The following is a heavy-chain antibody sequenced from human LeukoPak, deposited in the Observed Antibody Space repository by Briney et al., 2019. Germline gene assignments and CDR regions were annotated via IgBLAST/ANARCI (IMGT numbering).Heavy chain of an antibody. J-gene: IGHJ4*02. CDR2: IGTAGDT. CDR1: GFTFSSYD. Sequence: TVGSLRLSCAASGFTFSSYDMHWVRQATGKGLEWVSAIGTAGDTYYPGSVKGRFTISRENAKNSLYLQMNSLRAGDTAVYYCARAGLNGDFDYWGQGTLVTVSS. CDR3: ARAGLNGDFDY. V-gene: IGHV3-13*01.